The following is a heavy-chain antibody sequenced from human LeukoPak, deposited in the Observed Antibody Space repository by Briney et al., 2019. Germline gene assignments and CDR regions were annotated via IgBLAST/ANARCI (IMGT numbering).Heavy chain of an antibody. Sequence: SETLSLTCAVYGGSFNGYYWSWIRQPRGKGLEWIGEILHTGSTNYNPSFKSRVTVSIDTSKDQFFLSLTSSTAADTAVYYCARGPAAVHPWGQGTLVTVSS. CDR2: ILHTGST. CDR3: ARGPAAVHP. CDR1: GGSFNGYY. J-gene: IGHJ5*02. D-gene: IGHD6-13*01. V-gene: IGHV4-34*12.